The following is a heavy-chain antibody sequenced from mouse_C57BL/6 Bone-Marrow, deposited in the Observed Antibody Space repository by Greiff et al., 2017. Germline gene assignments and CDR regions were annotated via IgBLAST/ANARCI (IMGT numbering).Heavy chain of an antibody. CDR2: ISDGGSYA. J-gene: IGHJ4*01. V-gene: IGHV5-4*03. CDR1: GFTFSSYA. CDR3: ARGDDYDDGPYYAMDY. D-gene: IGHD2-4*01. Sequence: EVKLVESGGGLVKPGGSLKLSCAASGFTFSSYAMSWVRQTPEKRLEWVATISDGGSYAYYPDNVKGRFTISRDNAKNNPYLQVSHLKSEDTAMYSCARGDDYDDGPYYAMDYWGQGTAVTVSA.